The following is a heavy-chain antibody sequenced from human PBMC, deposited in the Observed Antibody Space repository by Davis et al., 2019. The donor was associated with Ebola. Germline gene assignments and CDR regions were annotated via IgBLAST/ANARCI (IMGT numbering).Heavy chain of an antibody. CDR1: GDTFRTYT. CDR3: ARDHAAPATDYGGDY. V-gene: IGHV1-69*13. D-gene: IGHD4/OR15-4a*01. J-gene: IGHJ4*02. CDR2: IIPVFGTT. Sequence: SVKVSCKASGDTFRTYTVAWVRQAPGQGLEWMGGIIPVFGTTDYAPRFQGRVTFTADESTSTAYMELSSLRSEDTAVYYCARDHAAPATDYGGDYWGQGTLVTVSS.